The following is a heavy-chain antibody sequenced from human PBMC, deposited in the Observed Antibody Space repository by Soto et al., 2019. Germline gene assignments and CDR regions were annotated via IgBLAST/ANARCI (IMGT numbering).Heavy chain of an antibody. D-gene: IGHD4-4*01. V-gene: IGHV3-30-3*01. CDR3: ARPLWRDDYNWGYFDL. Sequence: QVQLVESGGGVVQPGRSLRLSCAASGFTFSSYAMHWVRQAPGKGLEWVAVISYDGSNKYYADSVKGRFTISRDNSKXXLYLQMNSLRADDTAVYYCARPLWRDDYNWGYFDLWGRGTLVTVSS. CDR2: ISYDGSNK. CDR1: GFTFSSYA. J-gene: IGHJ2*01.